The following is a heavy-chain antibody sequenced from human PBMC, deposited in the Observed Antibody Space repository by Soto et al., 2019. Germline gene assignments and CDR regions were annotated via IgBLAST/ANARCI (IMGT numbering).Heavy chain of an antibody. CDR1: GFSLSTSGVG. Sequence: QITLKESGPTRVKPTQTLTLTCTFSGFSLSTSGVGVGWIRHPPGKALDWLAFIYWDDDKRYSPSLKTKLTIKKAASKNQVVIPMTHMDPVDTASYDFAHRAGLQGNWDGGFFDYWGLGTLVPASS. J-gene: IGHJ4*02. CDR2: IYWDDDK. V-gene: IGHV2-5*02. D-gene: IGHD1-1*01. CDR3: AHRAGLQGNWDGGFFDY.